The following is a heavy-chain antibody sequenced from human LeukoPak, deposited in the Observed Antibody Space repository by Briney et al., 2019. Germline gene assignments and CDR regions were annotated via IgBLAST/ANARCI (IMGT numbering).Heavy chain of an antibody. D-gene: IGHD2-8*01. Sequence: GGSLRLSCAASGFTFSSYAMHWVRQAPGKGLEWVTFLQYDGANKYYADSVRGRFTISRDNSRNTVYLQMSSLRPEDTAVYYCAKDAKSCANGVCYPGMDFWGQGTLVTVSS. J-gene: IGHJ4*02. V-gene: IGHV3-30*02. CDR3: AKDAKSCANGVCYPGMDF. CDR2: LQYDGANK. CDR1: GFTFSSYA.